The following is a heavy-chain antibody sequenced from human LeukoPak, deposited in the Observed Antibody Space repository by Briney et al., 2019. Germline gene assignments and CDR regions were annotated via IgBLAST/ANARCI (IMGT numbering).Heavy chain of an antibody. J-gene: IGHJ3*02. CDR2: IYTGGST. CDR3: ARNLGTLATGGVALDI. CDR1: GLTLSSYS. Sequence: GGSLRLSCAASGLTLSSYSMNWVRQAPGKGLEWVSVIYTGGSTHYPDSVKGRFTISRDDSKNTVSLQMNSLRVEDTAMYYCARNLGTLATGGVALDIWGQGTMVTVAS. V-gene: IGHV3-66*01. D-gene: IGHD1-14*01.